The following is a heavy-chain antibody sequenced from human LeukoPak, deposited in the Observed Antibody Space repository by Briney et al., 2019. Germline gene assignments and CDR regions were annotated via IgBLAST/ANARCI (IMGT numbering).Heavy chain of an antibody. J-gene: IGHJ3*02. CDR3: ASASLYSGSYWDAFDI. CDR1: GGSISSYY. V-gene: IGHV4-59*08. Sequence: SETLSLTCTVSGGSISSYYWSWIRQPPGKGLEWIGYIYYSGSTNYNPSLKSRVTISADTSKNQFSLKLSSVTAADTAVYYCASASLYSGSYWDAFDIWGQGTMVTVSS. CDR2: IYYSGST. D-gene: IGHD1-26*01.